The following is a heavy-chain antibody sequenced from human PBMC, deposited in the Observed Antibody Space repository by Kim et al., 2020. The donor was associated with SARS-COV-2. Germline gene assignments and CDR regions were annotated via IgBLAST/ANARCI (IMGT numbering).Heavy chain of an antibody. CDR1: GFTFSSHW. Sequence: GGSLRLSCAASGFTFSSHWMSWVRQAPGKGLEWVANIKQDGSEKNYVDSEKGRFTISIYNAKYSLYLHMNSLRAEDTAVYYCARDFTSSSSGLFDYWGQG. D-gene: IGHD6-6*01. CDR2: IKQDGSEK. J-gene: IGHJ4*02. V-gene: IGHV3-7*01. CDR3: ARDFTSSSSGLFDY.